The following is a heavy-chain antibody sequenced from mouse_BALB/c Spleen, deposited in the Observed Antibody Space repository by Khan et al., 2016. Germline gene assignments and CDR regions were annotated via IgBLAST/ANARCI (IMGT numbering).Heavy chain of an antibody. J-gene: IGHJ1*01. Sequence: VQLKESGPGLVKPSQSLSLTCTVTGYSITSDYAWNWIRQFPGNKLEWMGYISYSGSTSYNQSLKSRVSITRDTSKNQFFLQLNSVTAEDTATYYCARAPPRWYFDVWGAGTTVTVSS. CDR1: GYSITSDYA. V-gene: IGHV3-2*02. CDR3: ARAPPRWYFDV. CDR2: ISYSGST.